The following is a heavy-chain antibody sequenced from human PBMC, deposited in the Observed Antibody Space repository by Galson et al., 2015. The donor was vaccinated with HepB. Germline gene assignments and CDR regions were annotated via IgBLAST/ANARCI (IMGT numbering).Heavy chain of an antibody. D-gene: IGHD3-22*01. CDR3: ARYYYDSSGYYRIDY. CDR2: IYYSGST. J-gene: IGHJ4*02. CDR1: GGSISSGGYY. Sequence: TLSLTCTVSGGSISSGGYYWSWIRQHPGKGLEWIGYIYYSGSTYYNPSLKSRVTISVDTSKNQFSLKLSSVTAADTAVYYCARYYYDSSGYYRIDYWGQGTLVTVSS. V-gene: IGHV4-31*03.